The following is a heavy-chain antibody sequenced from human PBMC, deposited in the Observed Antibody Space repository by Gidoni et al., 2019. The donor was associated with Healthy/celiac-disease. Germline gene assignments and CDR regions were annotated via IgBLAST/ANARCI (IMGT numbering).Heavy chain of an antibody. D-gene: IGHD3-22*01. J-gene: IGHJ4*02. CDR2: ISGSGGST. V-gene: IGHV3-23*01. CDR3: AKDNYYDSSGYYCCDYFDY. CDR1: GLTFSSYA. Sequence: EVQLLESGGGLVQPGGSLRLSCAASGLTFSSYAMSWVRQAPGKVLEWVSAISGSGGSTYYADSVKGRFTISRDNSKNTLYLQMNSLRAEDTAVYYCAKDNYYDSSGYYCCDYFDYWGQGTLVTVSS.